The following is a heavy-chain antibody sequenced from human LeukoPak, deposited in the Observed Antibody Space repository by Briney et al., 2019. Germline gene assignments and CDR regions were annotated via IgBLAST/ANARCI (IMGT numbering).Heavy chain of an antibody. CDR2: INSDGSNT. D-gene: IGHD3-10*01. V-gene: IGHV3-74*01. Sequence: GSLGLSFAASGFPFSSYWMHWVRQAPGKGLVWVSRINSDGSNTNYADSVKGRFTISRDNAKNTLYLQMNSLRAEDTAVYYCARGIIGAWGTDYWGQGTLVTVSS. J-gene: IGHJ4*02. CDR1: GFPFSSYW. CDR3: ARGIIGAWGTDY.